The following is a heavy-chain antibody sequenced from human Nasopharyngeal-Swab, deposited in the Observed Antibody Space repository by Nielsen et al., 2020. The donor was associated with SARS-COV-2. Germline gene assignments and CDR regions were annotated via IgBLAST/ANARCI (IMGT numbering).Heavy chain of an antibody. J-gene: IGHJ4*02. D-gene: IGHD3-22*01. CDR1: GGTFSSYA. CDR3: ARDQNTYYDSSGYHNFDY. V-gene: IGHV1-69*13. Sequence: SVKVSCKASGGTFSSYAISWVRQAPGQGLEWMGGIIPIFGTANYAQKFQGRVTITADESTSTAYMELSSLRSEDTAVYYCARDQNTYYDSSGYHNFDYWGQGTLVTVSS. CDR2: IIPIFGTA.